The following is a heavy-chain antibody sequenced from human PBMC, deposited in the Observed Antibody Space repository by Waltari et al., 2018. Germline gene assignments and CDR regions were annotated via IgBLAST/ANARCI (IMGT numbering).Heavy chain of an antibody. V-gene: IGHV3-74*01. CDR1: GFTFSDYW. Sequence: EVQLVVSGGGLVQSGGSLRLSCTASGFTFSDYWMPWVRQAPGKGLGWVSRIYSEGSNTIYADSVKGRFTISRDNAKNTLFLQLNSLRAEDTAVYYCVRDSRYSMDVWGQGTTVTVSS. D-gene: IGHD3-9*01. CDR3: VRDSRYSMDV. J-gene: IGHJ6*02. CDR2: IYSEGSNT.